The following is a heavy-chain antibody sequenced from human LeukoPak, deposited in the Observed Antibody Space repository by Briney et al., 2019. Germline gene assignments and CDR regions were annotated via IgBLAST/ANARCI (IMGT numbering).Heavy chain of an antibody. CDR2: INPNSGGT. CDR3: ARESLAAAGTMGCDY. V-gene: IGHV1-2*02. Sequence: EASVKVSCKASGYTFTGYYMHWVRQAPGQGLEWMGWINPNSGGTNYAQKFQGRVTMTRDTSISTAYMELSRLRSDDTAVYYCARESLAAAGTMGCDYWGQGTLVTVSS. J-gene: IGHJ4*02. CDR1: GYTFTGYY. D-gene: IGHD6-13*01.